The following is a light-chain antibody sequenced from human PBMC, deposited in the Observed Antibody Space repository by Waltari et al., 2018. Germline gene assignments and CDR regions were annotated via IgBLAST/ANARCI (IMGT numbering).Light chain of an antibody. CDR2: GAS. CDR1: QSINKY. V-gene: IGKV1-39*01. CDR3: QQSYSTPQSA. Sequence: DIQMTQSPSSLSASVGDRVTITCRASQSINKYLNWYQHKPGKAPKLLIYGASSLYSGVPSRFSVSGSGTDFTLTINNLQVEDFATYYCQQSYSTPQSAFGQVTRLEIK. J-gene: IGKJ5*01.